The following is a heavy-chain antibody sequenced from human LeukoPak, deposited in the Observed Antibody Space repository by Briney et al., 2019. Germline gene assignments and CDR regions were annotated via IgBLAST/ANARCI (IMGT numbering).Heavy chain of an antibody. CDR1: GYTFTGYY. J-gene: IGHJ4*02. CDR3: ARELVGATAGFDY. Sequence: ASVKVSCKASGYTFTGYYMHGVRQAPGQGLEWMGWINPNSGGTNYAQKFQGRVTMTRDTSISTAYMELSRLRSDDTAVYYCARELVGATAGFDYWGQGTLVTVSS. D-gene: IGHD1-26*01. V-gene: IGHV1-2*02. CDR2: INPNSGGT.